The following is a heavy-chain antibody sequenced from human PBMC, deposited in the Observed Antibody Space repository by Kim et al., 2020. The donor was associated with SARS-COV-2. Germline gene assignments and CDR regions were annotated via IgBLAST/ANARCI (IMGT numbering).Heavy chain of an antibody. CDR3: AADGCGGSCPTPYYYYGMDV. D-gene: IGHD2-15*01. CDR2: IVVGSGNT. Sequence: SVKVSCKASGFTFTSSAVQWVRQARGQRLEWIGWIVVGSGNTNYAQKFQERVTITRDMSTSTAYMELSSLRSEDTAVYYCAADGCGGSCPTPYYYYGMDVWGQGTTVTVSS. J-gene: IGHJ6*02. V-gene: IGHV1-58*01. CDR1: GFTFTSSA.